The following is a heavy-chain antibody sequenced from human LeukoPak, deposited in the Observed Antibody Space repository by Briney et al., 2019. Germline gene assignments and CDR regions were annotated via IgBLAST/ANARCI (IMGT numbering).Heavy chain of an antibody. Sequence: GGSLRLSCAASGFTFSNSALSWVRQAPGKGLEWVSDISGSGGSTYYADSVKGRFTISRDNSKNTLYLQMNGLRAEDTAVYYCAKRLPYSSSWYYFDYWGQGTLVTVSS. CDR3: AKRLPYSSSWYYFDY. CDR1: GFTFSNSA. V-gene: IGHV3-23*01. J-gene: IGHJ4*02. D-gene: IGHD6-13*01. CDR2: ISGSGGST.